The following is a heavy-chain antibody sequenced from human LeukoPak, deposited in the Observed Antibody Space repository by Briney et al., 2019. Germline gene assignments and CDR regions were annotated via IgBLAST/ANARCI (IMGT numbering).Heavy chain of an antibody. V-gene: IGHV4-59*01. Sequence: SETLSLTCSVSGGSISSYYWSWIRQPPGRGLEWIGYIYYSGRTNYNPSLKSRVTISVDTSKNQFSLTLSSVTAADTAVYYCARGQKYRNGYTVTELGSGYFDYWGQGTLVTVSS. J-gene: IGHJ4*02. D-gene: IGHD5-18*01. CDR2: IYYSGRT. CDR3: ARGQKYRNGYTVTELGSGYFDY. CDR1: GGSISSYY.